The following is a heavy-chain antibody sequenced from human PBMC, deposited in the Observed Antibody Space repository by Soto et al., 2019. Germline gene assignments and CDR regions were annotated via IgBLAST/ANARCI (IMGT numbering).Heavy chain of an antibody. CDR2: IYYSGNT. CDR1: GASIINGDYY. J-gene: IGHJ4*02. Sequence: SETLSLTCTVSGASIINGDYYWTWIRQPPGKGLEWIGYIYYSGNTYYNPSLKSRVMISVDTSKNQFSLNLSSVTAADTAVYYCASGYYDILTGRDTKYYFDYWGQGALVTVS. CDR3: ASGYYDILTGRDTKYYFDY. V-gene: IGHV4-30-4*01. D-gene: IGHD3-9*01.